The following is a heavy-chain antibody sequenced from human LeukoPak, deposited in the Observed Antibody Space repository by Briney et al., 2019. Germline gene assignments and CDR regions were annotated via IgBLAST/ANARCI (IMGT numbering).Heavy chain of an antibody. J-gene: IGHJ4*02. Sequence: SETLSLTCTVSGGSISSYYWSWIRQPPGKGLEWIGYIYYSGSTNYNPSLKSRVTISVDTSKNQFSLKVSSVTAADTAVYYCARAGYGDSDFDYWGQGTLVTVSS. CDR1: GGSISSYY. D-gene: IGHD4-17*01. CDR3: ARAGYGDSDFDY. V-gene: IGHV4-59*08. CDR2: IYYSGST.